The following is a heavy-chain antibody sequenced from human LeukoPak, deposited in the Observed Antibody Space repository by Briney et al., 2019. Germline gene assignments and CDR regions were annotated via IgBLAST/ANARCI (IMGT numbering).Heavy chain of an antibody. CDR1: GGSISSYY. CDR3: AREPRYYDILTGLEYNWFDP. D-gene: IGHD3-9*01. CDR2: IYYSGST. V-gene: IGHV4-59*01. Sequence: SETLSLTCTVSGGSISSYYWSWIRQPPGKGLEWIGYIYYSGSTNYNPSLKSRVTISVDTSKNQFSLKLSSVTAADTAVYYCAREPRYYDILTGLEYNWFDPWGQGTLVTVSS. J-gene: IGHJ5*02.